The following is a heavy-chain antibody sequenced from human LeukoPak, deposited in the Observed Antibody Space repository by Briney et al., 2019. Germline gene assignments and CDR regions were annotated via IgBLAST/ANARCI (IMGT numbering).Heavy chain of an antibody. Sequence: SETLSLTCAVSGGSISSSNWWSWVRQPPGKGLEWIGSIYYSGSTYYNPSLKSRVTISVDTSRNQFSPKLSSVTAADTAVYYCARQGSGWSHSFRWFDPWGQGTLVTVSS. J-gene: IGHJ5*02. D-gene: IGHD6-19*01. CDR2: IYYSGST. CDR3: ARQGSGWSHSFRWFDP. CDR1: GGSISSSNW. V-gene: IGHV4-39*01.